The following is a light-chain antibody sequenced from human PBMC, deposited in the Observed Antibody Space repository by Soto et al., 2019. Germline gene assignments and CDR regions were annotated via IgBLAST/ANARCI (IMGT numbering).Light chain of an antibody. V-gene: IGLV2-8*01. CDR1: SSDVGGYNY. CDR3: SSYAGSSNLEEV. Sequence: QSALAQPPSASGSPEQSVTISCTGTSSDVGGYNYVSWNQQHPGKAPKLMIYEVNKRPSGVPDRFSGSKSGNTASLTVSGLQAEDESDYYCSSYAGSSNLEEVSGTGTKVTVL. J-gene: IGLJ1*01. CDR2: EVN.